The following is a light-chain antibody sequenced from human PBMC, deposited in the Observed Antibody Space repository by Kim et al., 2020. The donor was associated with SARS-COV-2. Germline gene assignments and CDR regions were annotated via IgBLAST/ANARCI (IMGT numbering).Light chain of an antibody. CDR2: DIS. J-gene: IGLJ1*01. CDR3: LLSLVDTRYV. V-gene: IGLV7-46*01. CDR1: TGPVTSGHH. Sequence: QAVVTQEPSLTVSPGGTVTLTCGSSTGPVTSGHHPYWFQQKPGQAPRTLIYDISNTHSWTPVRFSGSLLGGKAALTLSDAQPEDEADYYCLLSLVDTRYVFGPGTKVTVL.